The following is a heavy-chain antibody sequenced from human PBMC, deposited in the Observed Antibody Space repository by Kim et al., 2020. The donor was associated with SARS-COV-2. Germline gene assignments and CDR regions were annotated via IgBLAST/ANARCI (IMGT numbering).Heavy chain of an antibody. D-gene: IGHD1-26*01. Sequence: YTDSVNGRFTISGDNAKKSLYLQMNSLRAEDTAVYYCAGSPREIDYWGQGTLVIVSS. V-gene: IGHV3-11*04. J-gene: IGHJ4*02. CDR3: AGSPREIDY.